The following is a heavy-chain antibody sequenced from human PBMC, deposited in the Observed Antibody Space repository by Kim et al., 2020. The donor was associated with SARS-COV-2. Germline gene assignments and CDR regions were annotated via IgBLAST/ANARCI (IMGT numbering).Heavy chain of an antibody. V-gene: IGHV1-69*04. J-gene: IGHJ4*01. D-gene: IGHD3-9*01. CDR2: IIPILGIA. Sequence: SVKVSCKASGGTFSSYAISWVRQAPGQGLEWMGRIIPILGIANYAQKFQGRVTITADKSTSTAYMELSSLRSEDTAVYYCARTDYDILTGYPSGGYWGQGTLVTVSS. CDR1: GGTFSSYA. CDR3: ARTDYDILTGYPSGGY.